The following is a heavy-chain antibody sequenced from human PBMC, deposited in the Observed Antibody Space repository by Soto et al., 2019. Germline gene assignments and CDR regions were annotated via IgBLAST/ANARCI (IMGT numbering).Heavy chain of an antibody. CDR2: ISGYNGNT. Sequence: ASVKVSCKAANFSFSNYGFSWVRQAPGQGLEWMGWISGYNGNTHYAQRFQDRVIMTTDTSTTTAYMELRSLRSDDTAIYYCAREIEGLLSFGEFLRPPYNYYGMKVWGQGTTVTFSS. V-gene: IGHV1-18*04. J-gene: IGHJ6*02. CDR1: NFSFSNYG. D-gene: IGHD3-10*01. CDR3: AREIEGLLSFGEFLRPPYNYYGMKV.